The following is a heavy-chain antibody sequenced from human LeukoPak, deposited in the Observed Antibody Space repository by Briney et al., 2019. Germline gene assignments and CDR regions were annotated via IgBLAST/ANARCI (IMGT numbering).Heavy chain of an antibody. CDR2: IKPDGSDI. V-gene: IGHV3-7*04. J-gene: IGHJ4*02. Sequence: HSGGSLRLSCAASGFIFSGYWMTWVRQAPGKGLEWVANIKPDGSDIYSVDSVKGRFTISRDNAKNSLYLQMNSLRAEDTAVYYCARGYGSGSQPFDYWGQGTLVTVSS. CDR3: ARGYGSGSQPFDY. D-gene: IGHD3-10*01. CDR1: GFIFSGYW.